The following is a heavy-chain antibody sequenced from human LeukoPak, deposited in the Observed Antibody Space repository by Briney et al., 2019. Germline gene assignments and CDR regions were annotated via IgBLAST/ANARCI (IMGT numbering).Heavy chain of an antibody. D-gene: IGHD2-8*01. V-gene: IGHV1-2*02. J-gene: IGHJ4*02. CDR3: ATLMAHLDY. Sequence: GSVTVSCKAFGYXFTDYHMHWVRQAPGQGLEWMGWINPNSGDTNYAQKFQGRVTMTRDTTISTAYMELSRLRSDDTAVFYCATLMAHLDYWGQGTLVTVSS. CDR1: GYXFTDYH. CDR2: INPNSGDT.